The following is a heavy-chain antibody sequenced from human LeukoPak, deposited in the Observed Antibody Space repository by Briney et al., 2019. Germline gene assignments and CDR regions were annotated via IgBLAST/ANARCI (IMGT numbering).Heavy chain of an antibody. Sequence: GRSRRLSCPASGFTFSSYAIHWVSHPPGKGREWVTIISSDGTIKYYADSVKGRFTISRDNSKNTLYLQMNSLRTEDTALYYCARDVGSFDYWGQGTLVTVSS. D-gene: IGHD3-10*01. CDR3: ARDVGSFDY. J-gene: IGHJ4*02. V-gene: IGHV3-30-3*01. CDR1: GFTFSSYA. CDR2: ISSDGTIK.